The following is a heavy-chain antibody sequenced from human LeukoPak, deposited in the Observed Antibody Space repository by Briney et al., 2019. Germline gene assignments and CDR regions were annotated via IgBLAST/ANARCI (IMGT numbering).Heavy chain of an antibody. J-gene: IGHJ5*02. CDR3: ARDWVYGSGSTYNWFDP. CDR1: GYIFTSYG. CDR2: ISAYNGNT. Sequence: GASVKVSCKASGYIFTSYGISWVRQAPGQGLEWMGWISAYNGNTNYAQKFQGRVTMTRDMSTSTVYMELSSLRSEDTAVYYCARDWVYGSGSTYNWFDPWGQGTLVTVSS. D-gene: IGHD3-10*01. V-gene: IGHV1-18*01.